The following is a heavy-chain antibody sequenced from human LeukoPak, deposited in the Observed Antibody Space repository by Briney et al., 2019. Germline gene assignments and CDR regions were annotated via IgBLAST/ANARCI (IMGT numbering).Heavy chain of an antibody. V-gene: IGHV4-59*01. CDR2: IYHSGST. CDR3: ARAAIVVVPAAIFYFDY. Sequence: PSETLSLTCAVSGGSIVHYYWSWIRQPPGKGLEWIGYIYHSGSTYYNPSLKSRVTISVDTSKNQFSLKLSSVTAADTAVYYCARAAIVVVPAAIFYFDYWGQGTLVTVSS. J-gene: IGHJ4*02. D-gene: IGHD2-2*01. CDR1: GGSIVHYY.